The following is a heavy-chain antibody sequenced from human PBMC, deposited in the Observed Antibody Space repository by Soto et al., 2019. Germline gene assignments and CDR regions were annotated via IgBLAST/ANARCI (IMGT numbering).Heavy chain of an antibody. V-gene: IGHV3-33*01. D-gene: IGHD4-4*01. Sequence: GGSLRLSCAASGFTFSSYGMHWVRQAPGKGLEWVAVIWYDGSNKYYADSVKGRFTISRDNSKNTLYLQMNSLRAEDTAVYYCARGSVDYSIYEYPGYFDYWGQGTLVTVSS. CDR3: ARGSVDYSIYEYPGYFDY. CDR2: IWYDGSNK. CDR1: GFTFSSYG. J-gene: IGHJ4*02.